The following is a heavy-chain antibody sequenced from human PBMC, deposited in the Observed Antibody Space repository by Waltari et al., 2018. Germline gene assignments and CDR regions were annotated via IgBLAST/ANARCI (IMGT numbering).Heavy chain of an antibody. V-gene: IGHV3-48*01. CDR3: AREPSSGAVDY. CDR2: ISSSSSTI. Sequence: EVQLVESGGGLVQPGGSLRLSCAASGFTFSSYSMNWVRQAPGKGLEWVSYISSSSSTIYYADSVKGRFTISRDNAKNSLYLQMNSRRAEDTAVYYCAREPSSGAVDYWGQGTLVTVSS. CDR1: GFTFSSYS. D-gene: IGHD1-26*01. J-gene: IGHJ4*02.